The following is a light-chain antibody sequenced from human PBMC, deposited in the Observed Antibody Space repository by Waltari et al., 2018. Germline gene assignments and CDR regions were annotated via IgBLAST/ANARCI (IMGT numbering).Light chain of an antibody. J-gene: IGKJ1*01. CDR1: QDIDDD. CDR2: GAS. CDR3: LQDSSFPRT. V-gene: IGKV1-6*01. Sequence: AIQMTQSPSSLSAAIGDSVTIPSRASQDIDDDLVFFEQKPGRAPKPQIFGASILQRDVPSRFSGTGSDTHFTFTISSLQPEDFATYYCLQDSSFPRTFGQGTKV.